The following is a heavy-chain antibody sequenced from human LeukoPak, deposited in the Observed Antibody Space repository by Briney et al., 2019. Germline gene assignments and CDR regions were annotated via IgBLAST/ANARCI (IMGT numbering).Heavy chain of an antibody. CDR3: ARESCGSASCHHASFQP. CDR1: GGSIRIGSYH. CDR2: ILTSGST. D-gene: IGHD2-2*01. V-gene: IGHV4-61*02. Sequence: SETLALTCTVSGGSIRIGSYHGSWIRQPAGKGLELIGRILTSGSTNYNPSLKSRVTISVDTSQNQFSLRLSAVTAADTAVYYCARESCGSASCHHASFQPWGPGNLVTVSP. J-gene: IGHJ1*01.